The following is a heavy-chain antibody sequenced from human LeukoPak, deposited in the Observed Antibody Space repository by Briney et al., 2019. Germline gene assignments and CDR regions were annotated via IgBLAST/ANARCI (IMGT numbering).Heavy chain of an antibody. CDR2: LDYSGST. CDR1: GGAISSYY. CDR3: ARRHVQYTSSSDPYYFDY. Sequence: SETLSLTCAVYGGAISSYYWTWIRQLPGKGLEWIGYLDYSGSTKYNPSLKSRVTISVDTSKNQFSLKLSSVTAADTAVYYCARRHVQYTSSSDPYYFDYWGQGTLVTVSS. D-gene: IGHD6-6*01. J-gene: IGHJ4*02. V-gene: IGHV4-59*01.